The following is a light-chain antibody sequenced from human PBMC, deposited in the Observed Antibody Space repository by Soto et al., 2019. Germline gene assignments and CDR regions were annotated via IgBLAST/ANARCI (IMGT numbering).Light chain of an antibody. CDR3: AAWDDSLSGVV. CDR2: RNN. CDR1: FSNIGSNF. V-gene: IGLV1-47*01. J-gene: IGLJ3*02. Sequence: VLTQPPSASGTPGQTVTISCSGRFSNIGSNFIYWYQQLPGTAPKLLIYRNNERPSGVPDRFSASKSGTSASLAISGLRSEDEADYHCAAWDDSLSGVVFGGGTKLTVL.